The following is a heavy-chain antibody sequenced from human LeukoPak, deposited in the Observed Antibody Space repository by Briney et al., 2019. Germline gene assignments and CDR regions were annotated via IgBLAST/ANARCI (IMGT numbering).Heavy chain of an antibody. J-gene: IGHJ4*02. CDR1: GGTFSSYA. Sequence: GSSVKVSCKASGGTFSSYAISWVRQAPGQGLGWMGRIIPIFGIANYAQKFQGRVTITADKSTSTAYMELSSLRSEDTAVYYCARDPSSTVVMRYYFDYWGQGTLVTVSS. D-gene: IGHD4-23*01. V-gene: IGHV1-69*04. CDR2: IIPIFGIA. CDR3: ARDPSSTVVMRYYFDY.